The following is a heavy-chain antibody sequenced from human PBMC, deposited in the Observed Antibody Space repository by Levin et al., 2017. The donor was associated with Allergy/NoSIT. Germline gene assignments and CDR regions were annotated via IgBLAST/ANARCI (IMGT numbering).Heavy chain of an antibody. J-gene: IGHJ4*02. CDR3: ARAVGNSRFDY. CDR1: GYNFTIYW. D-gene: IGHD4-23*01. V-gene: IGHV5-51*01. Sequence: GESLKISCKGSGYNFTIYWLGWVRQMPGKVLEWMGFIYPGDSDITYSPSFQGQVTISVDKSISTAYLQWSSLKAPDTALYYCARAVGNSRFDYWGQGTQVTVSS. CDR2: IYPGDSDI.